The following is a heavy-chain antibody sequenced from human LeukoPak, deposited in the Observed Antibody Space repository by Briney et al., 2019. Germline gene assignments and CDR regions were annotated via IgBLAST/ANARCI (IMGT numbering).Heavy chain of an antibody. CDR2: IYHSGST. CDR1: GGSISSGGYS. D-gene: IGHD6-13*01. Sequence: SETLSLTCAVSGGSISSGGYSWSWIRQPPGKGLEWIGYIYHSGSTYYNPSLKSRVTISVDKSKNQFSLKLSSVTAADTAVYYCASMDVRQLNYFDYWGQGTLVTVSS. J-gene: IGHJ4*02. V-gene: IGHV4-30-2*01. CDR3: ASMDVRQLNYFDY.